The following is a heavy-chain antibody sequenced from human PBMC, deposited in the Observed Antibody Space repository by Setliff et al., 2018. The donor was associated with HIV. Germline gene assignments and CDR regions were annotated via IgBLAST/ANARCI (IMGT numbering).Heavy chain of an antibody. Sequence: SLRLSCAVSGFTFTSYGMHWVRQAPGKGLEWVAVIWYDGSYKYYADSVKGRFTISRDNSKNTLYLQMNSLRVEDTALYYCARDLNWGFDYWGQGTLVTVSS. CDR1: GFTFTSYG. J-gene: IGHJ4*02. V-gene: IGHV3-33*01. CDR2: IWYDGSYK. CDR3: ARDLNWGFDY. D-gene: IGHD7-27*01.